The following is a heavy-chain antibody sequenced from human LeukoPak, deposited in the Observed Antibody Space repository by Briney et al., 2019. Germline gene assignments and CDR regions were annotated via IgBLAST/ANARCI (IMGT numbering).Heavy chain of an antibody. CDR1: GGAFSGYY. CDR3: ARSGEWELLFLDY. D-gene: IGHD1-26*01. V-gene: IGHV4-34*01. J-gene: IGHJ4*02. Sequence: SGTLSLTRAVYGGAFSGYYWGWIRPPPGEGLGWVGEINHSGSANYNPSLKSRVTISVDTSKNQFSLKLSSVTAADTAVYYCARSGEWELLFLDYWGQGTLVTVSS. CDR2: INHSGSA.